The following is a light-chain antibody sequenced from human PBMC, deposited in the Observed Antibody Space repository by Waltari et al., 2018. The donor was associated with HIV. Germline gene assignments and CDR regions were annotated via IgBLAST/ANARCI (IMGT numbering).Light chain of an antibody. CDR1: NSAIVSYDY. CDR2: EVT. CDR3: SSFADRDGFYVV. J-gene: IGLJ2*01. Sequence: QSALTQPPSASGSPGQSVTLSCPGSNSAIVSYDYVPWYQLHPGKAPRLVISEVTKRPSGVSDRFSGSKSANTAFLTVSALQAEDEADYYCSSFADRDGFYVVFGGGTRLTVL. V-gene: IGLV2-8*01.